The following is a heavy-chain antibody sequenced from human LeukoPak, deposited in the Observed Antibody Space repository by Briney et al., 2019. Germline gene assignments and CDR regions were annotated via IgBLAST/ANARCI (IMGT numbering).Heavy chain of an antibody. D-gene: IGHD6-13*01. Sequence: GGSLRLSCAASGFIFSGYGMHWVRQAPGKGLEWVAVIWYDGSNKYYADSVKGRFTISRDNSKNTLYLQMNSLRAEDTAVYYCARTLSGSWYSLDNWGQGTLVTVSS. V-gene: IGHV3-33*01. CDR2: IWYDGSNK. J-gene: IGHJ4*02. CDR1: GFIFSGYG. CDR3: ARTLSGSWYSLDN.